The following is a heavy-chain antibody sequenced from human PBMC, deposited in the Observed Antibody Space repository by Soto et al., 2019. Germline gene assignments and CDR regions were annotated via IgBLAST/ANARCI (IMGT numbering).Heavy chain of an antibody. Sequence: QVQLVESGGGVVQPGRSLRLSCAASGFTFNSYGMHWVRQAPGKGLEWVAVISYDGSNKYYADSVKGRFTISRDNSKNTLYLQMNSLRAEDTAVYYCAKANGDYELSYWGQGTLVTVSS. CDR3: AKANGDYELSY. CDR1: GFTFNSYG. CDR2: ISYDGSNK. V-gene: IGHV3-30*18. D-gene: IGHD4-17*01. J-gene: IGHJ4*02.